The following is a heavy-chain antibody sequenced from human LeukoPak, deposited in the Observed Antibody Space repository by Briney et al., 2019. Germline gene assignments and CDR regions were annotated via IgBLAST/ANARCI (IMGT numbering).Heavy chain of an antibody. J-gene: IGHJ4*02. V-gene: IGHV3-30*02. CDR2: IRYDGNNK. CDR3: AKLISPYDY. CDR1: GFTFSSYG. Sequence: GGSLRLSCAASGFTFSSYGMHWVRQAPGKGLEWVAFIRYDGNNKYYADSVKGRFTISRDNSKSTLYLQMNSLRAEDTAVYYCAKLISPYDYWGQGTLVLVSS.